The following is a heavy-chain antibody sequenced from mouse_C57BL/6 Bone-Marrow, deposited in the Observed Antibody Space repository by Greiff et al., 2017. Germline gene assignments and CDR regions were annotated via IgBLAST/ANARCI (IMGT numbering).Heavy chain of an antibody. CDR1: GYAFSSSW. D-gene: IGHD1-1*01. CDR2: IYPGDGDT. CDR3: ERRDNYGSRKEYFDY. V-gene: IGHV1-82*01. J-gene: IGHJ2*01. Sequence: VQLQQSGPELVKPGASVKISCKASGYAFSSSWMNWVKQRPGKGLAWIGRIYPGDGDTNYNGKFKGKATLTADNSASPAYMQLSSLTSEDSAVYFWERRDNYGSRKEYFDYWGQGTTLTVSS.